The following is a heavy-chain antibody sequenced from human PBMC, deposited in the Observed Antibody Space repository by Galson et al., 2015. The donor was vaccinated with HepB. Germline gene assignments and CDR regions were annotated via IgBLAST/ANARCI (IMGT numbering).Heavy chain of an antibody. J-gene: IGHJ6*02. CDR2: ISSSGSTI. CDR1: GFTFSDYY. D-gene: IGHD2-15*01. V-gene: IGHV3-11*01. CDR3: ARDSHGVVAVDYYYGMDV. Sequence: SLRLSCAASGFTFSDYYMSWIRQAPGKGLEWVSYISSSGSTIYYADSVKGRFTISRDNAKNSLYLQMNSLRAEDTAVYYCARDSHGVVAVDYYYGMDVWGQGTTVTVSS.